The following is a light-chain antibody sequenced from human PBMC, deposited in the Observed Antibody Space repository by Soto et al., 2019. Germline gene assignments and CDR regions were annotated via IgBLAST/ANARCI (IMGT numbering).Light chain of an antibody. Sequence: ILAVSAGGIATHSCRSSQSVSSNLAWYQQKPGQAPRLLIYGASTRATGIPARFSGSGSGTEFTLTISSLQSEGFAVYYCQPYTNWAPWPFAPGTKVDIK. J-gene: IGKJ1*01. CDR3: QPYTNWAPWP. CDR1: QSVSSN. V-gene: IGKV3D-15*01. CDR2: GAS.